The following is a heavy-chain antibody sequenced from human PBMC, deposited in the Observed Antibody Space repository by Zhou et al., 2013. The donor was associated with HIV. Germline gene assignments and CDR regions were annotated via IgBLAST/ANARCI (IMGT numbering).Heavy chain of an antibody. CDR2: VVPHFSLT. CDR3: AREGQTDFYRESSSPIDY. J-gene: IGHJ4*01. V-gene: IGHV1-69*04. D-gene: IGHD3-9*01. CDR1: GDTFSNYG. Sequence: QVQLVQSGPEVKKPGSSVKISCTSSGDTFSNYGVSWVRQAPGQGLEWMGRVVPHFSLTNYAEKFQGRVTVVLDKSAKTAYIELKRLTSEDTAVYYCAREGQTDFYRESSSPIDYWGPEPRSSSLQ.